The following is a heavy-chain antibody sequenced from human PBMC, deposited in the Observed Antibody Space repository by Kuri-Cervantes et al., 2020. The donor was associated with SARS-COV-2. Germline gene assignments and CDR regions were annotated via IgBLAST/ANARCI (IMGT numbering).Heavy chain of an antibody. CDR2: ISGSGGST. CDR3: AREEAYGDYGWLDY. Sequence: GESLKISCAASGFTFSSYAMSWVRQAPGKGLEWVSAISGSGGSTYYADSVKGRFTISRDNSKNTLYLQMNSLRAEDTAVYYCAREEAYGDYGWLDYWGQGTLVTVSS. D-gene: IGHD4-17*01. V-gene: IGHV3-23*01. J-gene: IGHJ4*02. CDR1: GFTFSSYA.